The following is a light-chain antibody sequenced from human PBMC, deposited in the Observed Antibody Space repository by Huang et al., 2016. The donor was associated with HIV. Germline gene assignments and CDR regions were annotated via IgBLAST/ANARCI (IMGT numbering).Light chain of an antibody. CDR1: QSVSSY. CDR3: QQRSNWPPLT. J-gene: IGKJ4*01. V-gene: IGKV3-11*01. CDR2: AAS. Sequence: EIVLTQSPATLSLSPGERATLSCRASQSVSSYLAWYQQKPGQAPRPLIYAASNRATGIPARFSGSGSGTDFTLTISSLEPEDFAVYYCQQRSNWPPLTFGGGTKVEIK.